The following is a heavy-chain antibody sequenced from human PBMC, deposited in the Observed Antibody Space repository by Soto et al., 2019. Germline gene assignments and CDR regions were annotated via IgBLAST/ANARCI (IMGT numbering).Heavy chain of an antibody. J-gene: IGHJ6*02. D-gene: IGHD3-10*01. V-gene: IGHV4-34*01. Sequence: PSETLSLTCAVYGGSFSGYYWSWIRQPPGKGLEWIGEINHSGSTNYNPSLKSRVTISVDTSKNQFSLKLSSVTAADTAVYYCARRMGYGSGRLAHYGMDVWGQGTTVTVSS. CDR2: INHSGST. CDR3: ARRMGYGSGRLAHYGMDV. CDR1: GGSFSGYY.